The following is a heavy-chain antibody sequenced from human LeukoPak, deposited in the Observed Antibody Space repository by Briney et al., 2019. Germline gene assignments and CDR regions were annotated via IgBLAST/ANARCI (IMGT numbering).Heavy chain of an antibody. D-gene: IGHD5-18*01. CDR1: GVSFSGYY. CDR3: ARVGGAMVSLLQDWFDP. J-gene: IGHJ5*02. V-gene: IGHV4-34*01. Sequence: SETLSLTCAVYGVSFSGYYWSWIRQPPGKGLEWIGEINHSGSTNYNPSLKSRVTISVDTSKNQFSLKLSSVTAADTAVYYCARVGGAMVSLLQDWFDPWGQGTLVTVSS. CDR2: INHSGST.